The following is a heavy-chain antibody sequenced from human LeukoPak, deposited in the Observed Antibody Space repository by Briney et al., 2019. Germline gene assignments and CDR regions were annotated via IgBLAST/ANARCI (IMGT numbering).Heavy chain of an antibody. CDR1: GGSISSSSYS. V-gene: IGHV4-39*01. D-gene: IGHD3-3*01. J-gene: IGHJ4*02. Sequence: SETLSLTCTVSGGSISSSSYSWGWIRQPPGKGLEWIGSIYYSGTTYYNPSLKSRVTISVDTSKILFSLKLSSVAATDTAVYFCAGLRFDFWSGYTHPYFDYWGQGTLVTVSS. CDR2: IYYSGTT. CDR3: AGLRFDFWSGYTHPYFDY.